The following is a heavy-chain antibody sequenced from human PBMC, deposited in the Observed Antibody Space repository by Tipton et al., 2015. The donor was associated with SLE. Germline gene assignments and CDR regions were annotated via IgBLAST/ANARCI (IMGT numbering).Heavy chain of an antibody. CDR3: VGSTAGGFFDY. CDR2: IFDSGNT. D-gene: IGHD2-2*01. V-gene: IGHV4-38-2*02. CDR1: GHSISSGYY. J-gene: IGHJ4*02. Sequence: TLSLTCTVSGHSISSGYYWSWIRQAPGKGLEWLESIFDSGNTYYNPSLKSRVTTSVDTSKNQFSLKLSSVTAADTSVYYCVGSTAGGFFDYWGQGTLVTVSS.